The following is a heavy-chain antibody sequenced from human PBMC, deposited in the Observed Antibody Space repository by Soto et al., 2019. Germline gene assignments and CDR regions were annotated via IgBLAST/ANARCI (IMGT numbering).Heavy chain of an antibody. Sequence: GGSLRLSCAASGFTFSSYWMSWVRQAPGKGLEWVANIKQDGSEKYYVDSVKGRFTISRDNAKNSLYLQTNSLRAEDTAVYYCARDGVMANDAFDIWGQGTMVTVSS. CDR3: ARDGVMANDAFDI. V-gene: IGHV3-7*03. CDR1: GFTFSSYW. D-gene: IGHD2-21*01. J-gene: IGHJ3*02. CDR2: IKQDGSEK.